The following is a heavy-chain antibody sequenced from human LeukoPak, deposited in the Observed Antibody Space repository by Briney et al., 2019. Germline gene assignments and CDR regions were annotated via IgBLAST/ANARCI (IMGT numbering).Heavy chain of an antibody. CDR3: ARDGYYYGSGPGFDY. CDR2: INSDVSRT. J-gene: IGHJ4*02. V-gene: IGHV3-74*01. Sequence: PGGCLRLSCAASGFTFSSYWMRWVRQAPGKGLGWVSRINSDVSRTIYADSVKGRFTIARDNAKNTLYLEMNRLRAEDTAVYYCARDGYYYGSGPGFDYWGQGTLVTVSS. CDR1: GFTFSSYW. D-gene: IGHD3-10*01.